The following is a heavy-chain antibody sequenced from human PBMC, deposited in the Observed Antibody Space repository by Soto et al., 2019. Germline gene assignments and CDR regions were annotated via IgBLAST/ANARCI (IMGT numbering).Heavy chain of an antibody. CDR1: GFTFSSYG. CDR3: AKVVLVRGGYFDY. D-gene: IGHD3-22*01. Sequence: EVQLLESGGGLVQPGGSLRLSCAASGFTFSSYGMNWVRQAPGKGLEWVSAISGSGGNTYYADSVKGRFTISRDNSKDTLYLQMNSLRAEDTGVYYCAKVVLVRGGYFDYWGQGTLVTVSS. J-gene: IGHJ4*02. V-gene: IGHV3-23*01. CDR2: ISGSGGNT.